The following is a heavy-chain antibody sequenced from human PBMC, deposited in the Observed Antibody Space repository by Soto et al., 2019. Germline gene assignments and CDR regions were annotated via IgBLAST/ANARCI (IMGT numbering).Heavy chain of an antibody. Sequence: QVQLQESGPGLVKPSETLSLTCTVSGGSVSSGSYYWSWIRQPPGKGLEWIGYSYYSGSTNYNPSLKSRVTISVDTSKNQFSLKLSSVTAADTAVYYCARHSGYDARYWYFDLWGRGTLVTVSS. CDR1: GGSVSSGSYY. CDR2: SYYSGST. V-gene: IGHV4-61*01. D-gene: IGHD5-12*01. J-gene: IGHJ2*01. CDR3: ARHSGYDARYWYFDL.